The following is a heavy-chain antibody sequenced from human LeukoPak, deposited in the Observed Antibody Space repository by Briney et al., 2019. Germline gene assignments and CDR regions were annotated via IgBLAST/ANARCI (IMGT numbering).Heavy chain of an antibody. CDR2: IYSGGST. CDR1: GFTVSSNY. D-gene: IGHD4-17*01. Sequence: PGGSLRLSCAASGFTVSSNYMSWVRQAPGKGLEWVSVIYSGGSTYYADSVKGRFTVSRDNSKNTLYLQMNSLRAEDTAVYYCARDPTDYGDYGNGGYWGQGTLVTVSS. V-gene: IGHV3-53*01. J-gene: IGHJ4*02. CDR3: ARDPTDYGDYGNGGY.